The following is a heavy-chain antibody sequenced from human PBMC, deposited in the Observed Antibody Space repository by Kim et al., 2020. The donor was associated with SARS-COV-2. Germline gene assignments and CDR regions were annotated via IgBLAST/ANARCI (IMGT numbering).Heavy chain of an antibody. CDR2: IYYSGST. Sequence: SETLSLTCTVSGGSVSSGSYYWSWIRQPPGKGLEWIGYIYYSGSTNYNPSLKSRVTISVDTSKNQFSLKLSSVTAADTAVYYCARVGLVGSWDYYGSGSRRAGSLPYYYYYGMDVWGQGTTVTVSS. CDR3: ARVGLVGSWDYYGSGSRRAGSLPYYYYYGMDV. D-gene: IGHD3-10*01. V-gene: IGHV4-61*01. J-gene: IGHJ6*02. CDR1: GGSVSSGSYY.